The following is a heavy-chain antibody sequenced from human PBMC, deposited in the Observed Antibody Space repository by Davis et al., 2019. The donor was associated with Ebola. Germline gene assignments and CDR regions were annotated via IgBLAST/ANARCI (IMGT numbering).Heavy chain of an antibody. CDR2: IYYSGST. J-gene: IGHJ2*01. D-gene: IGHD2-21*02. CDR1: GGSISSSSYY. CDR3: ARRTLAYCGGDCYSLLAWYFDL. V-gene: IGHV4-39*07. Sequence: SETLSLTCTVSGGSISSSSYYWGWIRQPPGKGLEWIGSIYYSGSTYYNPSLKSRVTISVDTSKNQFSLKLSSVTAADTAVYYCARRTLAYCGGDCYSLLAWYFDLWGRGTLVTVSS.